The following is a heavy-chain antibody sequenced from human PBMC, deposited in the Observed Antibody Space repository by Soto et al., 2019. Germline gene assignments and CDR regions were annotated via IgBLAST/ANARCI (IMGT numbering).Heavy chain of an antibody. Sequence: TGGSLRLSCEASGFTFDDYSMYWVRQSPGKGLEWVSLISWDGVGTYYADSVKGRFTISRDNSKHSLYLQMNSLRTEDTAFYYCATDVQLHGFDLFLGGIDYWGQGTLVTVSS. V-gene: IGHV3-43*01. D-gene: IGHD1-1*01. CDR2: ISWDGVGT. CDR3: ATDVQLHGFDLFLGGIDY. CDR1: GFTFDDYS. J-gene: IGHJ4*02.